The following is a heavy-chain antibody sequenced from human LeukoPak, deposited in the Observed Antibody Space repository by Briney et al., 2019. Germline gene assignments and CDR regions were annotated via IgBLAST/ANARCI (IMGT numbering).Heavy chain of an antibody. J-gene: IGHJ4*02. D-gene: IGHD3-9*01. CDR2: ISYDGSKI. Sequence: GGSLRLSCAASGFTFSRYGMHWVRQAPGKGLEWVAVISYDGSKIYYVDSVKGRFIISRDNSKNTLFLQINSLGAEDTAVYYCVPDLAWFHYAYWGQGTLVTVSS. V-gene: IGHV3-30*03. CDR3: VPDLAWFHYAY. CDR1: GFTFSRYG.